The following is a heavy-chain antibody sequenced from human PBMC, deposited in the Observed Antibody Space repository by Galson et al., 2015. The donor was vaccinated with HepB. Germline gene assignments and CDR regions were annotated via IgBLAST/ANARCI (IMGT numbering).Heavy chain of an antibody. V-gene: IGHV3-11*05. CDR2: ISSSSSYT. CDR1: GFTFSDYY. Sequence: SLRLSCAASGFTFSDYYMSWIRQAPGKGLEWVSYISSSSSYTNYADSVKGRFTISRDNAKNSLYLQMNSLRAEDTAVYYCARGPPPLAAAGPPDFDYWGQGTLVTVSS. J-gene: IGHJ4*02. D-gene: IGHD6-13*01. CDR3: ARGPPPLAAAGPPDFDY.